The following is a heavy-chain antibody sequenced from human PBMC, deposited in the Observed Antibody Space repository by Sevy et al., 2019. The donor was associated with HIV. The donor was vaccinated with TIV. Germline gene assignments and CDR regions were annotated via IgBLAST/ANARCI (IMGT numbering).Heavy chain of an antibody. CDR2: INHIGST. Sequence: SEILSLTCAVYGGSFSGFYWTWIRQPPGKGLEWIGEINHIGSTTYNPSLKSRVTISVDTSKNQFSLKLSSVTAADTAVYYCARGQWELYYWGQGIQVTVSS. CDR3: ARGQWELYY. J-gene: IGHJ4*02. D-gene: IGHD3-3*01. V-gene: IGHV4-34*01. CDR1: GGSFSGFY.